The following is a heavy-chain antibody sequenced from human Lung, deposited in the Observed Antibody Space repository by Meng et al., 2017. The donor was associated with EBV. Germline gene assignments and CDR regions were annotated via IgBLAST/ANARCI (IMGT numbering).Heavy chain of an antibody. CDR3: ARTPKDIVVVVAATPGWFDP. CDR2: INTNTGNP. Sequence: QGQLVQYGSELKKPGASVKVSCKASVYTFTSYAMNWVRQAPGQGLEWMGWINTNTGNPTYAQGFTGRFVFSLDTSVSTAYLQISSLKAEDTAVYYCARTPKDIVVVVAATPGWFDPWGQGTLVTVSS. J-gene: IGHJ5*02. D-gene: IGHD2-15*01. V-gene: IGHV7-4-1*02. CDR1: VYTFTSYA.